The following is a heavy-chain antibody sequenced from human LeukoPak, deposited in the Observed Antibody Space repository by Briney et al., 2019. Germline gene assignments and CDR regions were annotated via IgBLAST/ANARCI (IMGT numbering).Heavy chain of an antibody. V-gene: IGHV4-59*13. J-gene: IGHJ3*01. Sequence: SETLSLTCNIVGGSIGSCFWNWIRLSPGKGLEWIGYISYNGRTNYSPSLKSRVSISIDRSKTQLSLNLTSVTAADTALYYCVRDRSGTYYTFDVWGQGTMVTVSA. D-gene: IGHD1-26*01. CDR1: GGSIGSCF. CDR2: ISYNGRT. CDR3: VRDRSGTYYTFDV.